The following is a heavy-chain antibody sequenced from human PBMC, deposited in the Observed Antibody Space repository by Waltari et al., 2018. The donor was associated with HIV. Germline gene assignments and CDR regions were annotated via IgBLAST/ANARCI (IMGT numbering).Heavy chain of an antibody. D-gene: IGHD3-9*01. J-gene: IGHJ4*02. CDR1: GGSFSGYY. Sequence: QVQLQQWGAGLLKPSETLSLTCAVYGGSFSGYYWSWIRQPPGKGLEWIGEINHSGSTNYNPSLKSRVTISVDTSKNQFSRKLSSVTAADTAVYYCARAEDVYYDILTGYYPWVYWGQGTLVTVSS. CDR3: ARAEDVYYDILTGYYPWVY. CDR2: INHSGST. V-gene: IGHV4-34*01.